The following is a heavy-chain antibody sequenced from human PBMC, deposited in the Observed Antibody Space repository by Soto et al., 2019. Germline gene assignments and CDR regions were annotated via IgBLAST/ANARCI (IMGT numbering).Heavy chain of an antibody. D-gene: IGHD5-18*01. Sequence: SETLSLTCTVSGGSISSYYWSWIRQPPGKGLEWIGYIYYSGSTNYDPSLKSRVTISLDTSKNQFSLKLTSVTAADTAMYFCASSPPAMVAPNIWGQGTLVTVSS. V-gene: IGHV4-59*01. J-gene: IGHJ4*02. CDR2: IYYSGST. CDR3: ASSPPAMVAPNI. CDR1: GGSISSYY.